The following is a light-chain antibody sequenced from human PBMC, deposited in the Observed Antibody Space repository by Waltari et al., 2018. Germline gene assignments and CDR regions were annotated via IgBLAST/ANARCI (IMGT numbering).Light chain of an antibody. J-gene: IGKJ4*01. V-gene: IGKV1-39*01. CDR3: QQSSSSPHT. CDR1: QAISCY. Sequence: DIEMTQSPSSLSASVGDRVTITCRSSQAISCYLNWYQQKPGRAPKRLIYAASSLQSGVPSRFSGSGYGTDFTLTISSLQPEDFAIYSCQQSSSSPHTFGGGTKVEMK. CDR2: AAS.